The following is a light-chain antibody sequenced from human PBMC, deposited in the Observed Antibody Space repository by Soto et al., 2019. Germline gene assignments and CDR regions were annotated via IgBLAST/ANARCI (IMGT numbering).Light chain of an antibody. J-gene: IGKJ2*01. CDR2: RAS. V-gene: IGKV3-20*01. CDR1: QVITSSY. Sequence: EIVMTQSPATLSVSPGERATLSCRASQVITSSYLSWYQQKPGQAPRLLISRASTRAAGVPDRFSGSGSGTDFTLSISRLEPEDFAVYYCHQYGSSPPYTFGQGTKVDI. CDR3: HQYGSSPPYT.